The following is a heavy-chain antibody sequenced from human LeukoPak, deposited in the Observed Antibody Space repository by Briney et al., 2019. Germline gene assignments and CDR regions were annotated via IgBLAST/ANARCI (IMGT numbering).Heavy chain of an antibody. V-gene: IGHV1-3*01. CDR3: ARVDHSDFWSGYYDY. J-gene: IGHJ4*02. CDR2: SNAGNGNT. Sequence: ASVKVSCKASGYTFTRYAMHWGRQAPGLRLELMGWSNAGNGNTKYSQKFQGRVTITRDTSASIAYMELSSLRSEDTAVYYCARVDHSDFWSGYYDYWGQGTLVTVSS. CDR1: GYTFTRYA. D-gene: IGHD3-3*01.